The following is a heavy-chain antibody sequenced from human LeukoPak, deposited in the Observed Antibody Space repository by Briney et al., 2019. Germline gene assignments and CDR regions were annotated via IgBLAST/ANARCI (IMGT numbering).Heavy chain of an antibody. V-gene: IGHV1-69*06. Sequence: ASVKVSCKASGGTFSSYAISWVRQAPGQGLEWMGGIIPIFGTANYAQKFQGRVTITADKSTSTAYMELSSLRSEDTAVYYCARDISNFGVVILDPWGQGTLVTVSS. CDR1: GGTFSSYA. J-gene: IGHJ5*02. CDR3: ARDISNFGVVILDP. CDR2: IIPIFGTA. D-gene: IGHD3-3*01.